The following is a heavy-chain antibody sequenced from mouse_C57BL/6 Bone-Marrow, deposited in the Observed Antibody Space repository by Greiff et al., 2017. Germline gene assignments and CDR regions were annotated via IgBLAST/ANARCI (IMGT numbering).Heavy chain of an antibody. Sequence: QVQLQQPGAELVKPGASVKMSCKASGYTFTSYWITWVKQRPGQGLEWIGDTYPGSGSTNYNEKFKSKATLTVDTSSSTAYMQLSSLTSEDSAVYYCARGGSYCGSSYGFAYWGQGTLVTVSA. CDR1: GYTFTSYW. CDR2: TYPGSGST. CDR3: ARGGSYCGSSYGFAY. D-gene: IGHD1-1*01. V-gene: IGHV1-55*01. J-gene: IGHJ3*01.